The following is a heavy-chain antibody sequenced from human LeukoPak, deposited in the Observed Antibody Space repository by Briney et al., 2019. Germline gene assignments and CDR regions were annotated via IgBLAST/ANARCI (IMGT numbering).Heavy chain of an antibody. CDR1: GFSLSTSGVG. V-gene: IGHV2-5*02. CDR2: IYWDDDK. Sequence: SGPTLVKPTQTLTLTCTFSGFSLSTSGVGVGWIRQPPGKALEWLALIYWDDDKRYSPSLKSRLTITKDTSKNQVVLTMTNMAPVDTATYYCAHRLAHYDILTGYSDHFDYWGQGTLVTVSS. J-gene: IGHJ4*02. D-gene: IGHD3-9*01. CDR3: AHRLAHYDILTGYSDHFDY.